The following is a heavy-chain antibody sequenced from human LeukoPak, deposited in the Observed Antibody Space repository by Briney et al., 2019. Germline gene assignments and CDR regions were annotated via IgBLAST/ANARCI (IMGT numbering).Heavy chain of an antibody. CDR2: IYYSGST. Sequence: PSQTLSLTCTVSGGSISSGDYYWSWIRQPPGKGLEWIGYIYYSGSTYYNPSLKSRVTISVDTSKNQFSLKLSSVTAADTAAYYCARGVMGDRNDYFDYWGQGTLVTVSS. CDR1: GGSISSGDYY. V-gene: IGHV4-30-4*08. D-gene: IGHD3-16*01. CDR3: ARGVMGDRNDYFDY. J-gene: IGHJ4*02.